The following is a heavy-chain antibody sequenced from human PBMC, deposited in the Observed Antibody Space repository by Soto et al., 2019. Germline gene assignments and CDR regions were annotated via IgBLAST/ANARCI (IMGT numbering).Heavy chain of an antibody. Sequence: LSLTCTVSGGSISSYYWNWIRQPPGKGLEWIGYIYSSGSTNYNPSLKSRVTISADTSKNQVSLKLTSVTAADTAVYYCARDHPHSYGIYYFDYWGQGTLVTVSS. CDR2: IYSSGST. CDR1: GGSISSYY. D-gene: IGHD5-18*01. CDR3: ARDHPHSYGIYYFDY. V-gene: IGHV4-59*01. J-gene: IGHJ4*02.